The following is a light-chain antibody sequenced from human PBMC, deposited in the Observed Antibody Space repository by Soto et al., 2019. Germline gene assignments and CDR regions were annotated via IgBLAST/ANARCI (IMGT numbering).Light chain of an antibody. Sequence: QSVLTQPPSASGTPGQRVTISCSGSSSNIGSNYVYWYQQLPGTTPKLLIYRNDQRPSGVPDRFSGSKSGTSASLAISGLRSEDEADYYCAAWDDSLSGLVFGTGTSSPS. CDR3: AAWDDSLSGLV. J-gene: IGLJ1*01. V-gene: IGLV1-47*01. CDR2: RND. CDR1: SSNIGSNY.